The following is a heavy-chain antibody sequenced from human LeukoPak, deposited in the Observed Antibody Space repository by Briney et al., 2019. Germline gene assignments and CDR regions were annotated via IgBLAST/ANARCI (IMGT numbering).Heavy chain of an antibody. CDR3: ARDHIKVARGLFSRYYGMDV. CDR2: IYYSGST. CDR1: GGSISSGGYS. J-gene: IGHJ6*02. Sequence: PSQTLSLTCAVSGGSISSGGYSWSWIRQPPGKGLEWIGYIYYSGSTYYNPSLKSRVTISVDTSKNQFSLKLSSVTAADTAVYYCARDHIKVARGLFSRYYGMDVWGQGTTVTVS. D-gene: IGHD3-10*01. V-gene: IGHV4-30-4*08.